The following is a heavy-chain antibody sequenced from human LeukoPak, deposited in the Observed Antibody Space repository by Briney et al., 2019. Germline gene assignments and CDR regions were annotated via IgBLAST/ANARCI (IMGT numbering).Heavy chain of an antibody. D-gene: IGHD4-17*01. CDR2: IHPDGSET. CDR1: GFTFTSHW. J-gene: IGHJ4*02. CDR3: ARTVRFYYDY. V-gene: IGHV3-7*05. Sequence: GGSLRLSCEASGFTFTSHWMSWVRQAPGKGLEWVATIHPDGSETYYLDSVGGRFTISRDNAKNSLYLHLNTLRADDAAVYYCARTVRFYYDYWGQGTLVTVSS.